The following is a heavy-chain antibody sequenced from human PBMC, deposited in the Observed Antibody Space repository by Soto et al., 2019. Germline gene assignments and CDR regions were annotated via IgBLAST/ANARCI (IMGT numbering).Heavy chain of an antibody. Sequence: GGSLRLSCAASGLTFSSYAMSWVRQAPGRGLEWVSAIRGSGGSTYYADSVNGRFTISRDNSKNTLYLQMNSLRAEDTAVYYCAKAIERGRDGGYDAFDIWGQGTMVTVSS. CDR1: GLTFSSYA. J-gene: IGHJ3*02. CDR2: IRGSGGST. V-gene: IGHV3-23*01. CDR3: AKAIERGRDGGYDAFDI. D-gene: IGHD1-1*01.